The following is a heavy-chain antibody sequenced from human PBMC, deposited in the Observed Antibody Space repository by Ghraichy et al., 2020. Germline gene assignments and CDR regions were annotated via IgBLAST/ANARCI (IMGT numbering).Heavy chain of an antibody. CDR3: ARGSSGWSTIFDS. D-gene: IGHD6-19*01. V-gene: IGHV3-74*01. CDR2: INSDGSSR. CDR1: GFTFSSYW. Sequence: SLRLSCAASGFTFSSYWMHWVRQVPGKGLVWVSRINSDGSSRADADSVKGRFTISRDNAENTLYLQMNSLRAEDTAVYYCARGSSGWSTIFDSWGLGTLVTVSS. J-gene: IGHJ4*02.